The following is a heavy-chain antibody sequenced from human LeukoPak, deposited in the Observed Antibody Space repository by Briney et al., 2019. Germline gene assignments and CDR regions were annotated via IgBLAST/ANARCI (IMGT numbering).Heavy chain of an antibody. CDR3: AREGDDYDAFDI. CDR2: ISYDGSNK. D-gene: IGHD5-24*01. Sequence: GRSLRLSCAASGFTFSSYAMHWVRQAPGKGLERVAVISYDGSNKYYADSVKGRFTISRDNSKNTLYLQMNSLRAEDTAVYYCAREGDDYDAFDIWGQGTMVTVSS. J-gene: IGHJ3*02. V-gene: IGHV3-30*04. CDR1: GFTFSSYA.